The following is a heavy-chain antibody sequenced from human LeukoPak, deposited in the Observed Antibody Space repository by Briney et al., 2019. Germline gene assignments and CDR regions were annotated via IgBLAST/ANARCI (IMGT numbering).Heavy chain of an antibody. CDR3: ARGSSRSFDI. V-gene: IGHV1-8*01. CDR1: GCTFTTSD. CDR2: MNPNSGNA. J-gene: IGHJ3*02. Sequence: ASVKVSCKASGCTFTTSDINWVRQAPGQGLQWMGWMNPNSGNAVYAQKFQGRVTMTRSTSINTAYMELSSLRSEDTAVYYCARGSSRSFDIWGLGTMVTVSS. D-gene: IGHD3-10*01.